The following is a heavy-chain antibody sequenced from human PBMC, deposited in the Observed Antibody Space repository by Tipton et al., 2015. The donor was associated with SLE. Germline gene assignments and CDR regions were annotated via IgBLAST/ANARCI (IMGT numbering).Heavy chain of an antibody. CDR1: GGSISSYY. Sequence: TLSLTCTVSGGSISSYYWSWIRLPPGKGLEWIGYIYYSGSTNYNPSLKSRVTISVDTSKNQFSLKLSSVTAADTAVYYCATRMESGDLVYFDYWGQGTLVTVSS. CDR3: ATRMESGDLVYFDY. CDR2: IYYSGST. V-gene: IGHV4-59*08. D-gene: IGHD2-21*02. J-gene: IGHJ4*02.